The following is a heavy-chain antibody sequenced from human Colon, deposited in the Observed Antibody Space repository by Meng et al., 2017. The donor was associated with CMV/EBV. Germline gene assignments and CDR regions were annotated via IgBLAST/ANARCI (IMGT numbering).Heavy chain of an antibody. CDR2: IRSESVGGTT. V-gene: IGHV3-15*07. Sequence: FTFRNGWMNWVRQAPGKGLEWVGRIRSESVGGTTDYSAPVKGRFTISRDDSKNTVYLHMNNLKTEDTAVYYCATEVLKWLGSESVDFWGQGTLVTVSS. J-gene: IGHJ4*02. CDR3: ATEVLKWLGSESVDF. CDR1: FTFRNGW. D-gene: IGHD3-10*01.